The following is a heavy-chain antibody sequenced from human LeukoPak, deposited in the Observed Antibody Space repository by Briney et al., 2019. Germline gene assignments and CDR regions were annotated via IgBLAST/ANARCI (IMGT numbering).Heavy chain of an antibody. Sequence: PSETLSLTCTVSGGSISSHYWSWIRQPPGKGLEYIGYIYYSGSTNYNPSLKSRVTISVDTSKNQFSLKLSSVTAADTAVYYCARLVRTYYYDSSGYYWDYWGQGTLVTVSS. CDR2: IYYSGST. J-gene: IGHJ4*02. CDR3: ARLVRTYYYDSSGYYWDY. CDR1: GGSISSHY. D-gene: IGHD3-22*01. V-gene: IGHV4-59*08.